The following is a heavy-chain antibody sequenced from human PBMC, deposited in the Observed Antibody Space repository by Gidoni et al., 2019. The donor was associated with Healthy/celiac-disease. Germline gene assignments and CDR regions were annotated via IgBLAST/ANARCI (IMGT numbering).Heavy chain of an antibody. J-gene: IGHJ6*03. V-gene: IGHV1-69*01. D-gene: IGHD2-8*01. CDR2: IIPIFGTA. CDR1: GGTFRSSA. Sequence: QVQLVQSGAEVKKPGSSVKVSCKASGGTFRSSAISWVRQAPGQGLEWMGGIIPIFGTANYAQKFQGRVTITADESTSTAYMELSSLRSEDTAVYYCAITCTNGVCYDYYYYMDVWGKGTTVTVSS. CDR3: AITCTNGVCYDYYYYMDV.